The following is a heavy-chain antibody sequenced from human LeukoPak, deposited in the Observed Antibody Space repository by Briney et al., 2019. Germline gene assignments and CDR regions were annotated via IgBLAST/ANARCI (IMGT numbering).Heavy chain of an antibody. CDR3: ARLSADDYDFWSGYLNAFDI. CDR1: GYIFTSYW. D-gene: IGHD3-3*01. J-gene: IGHJ3*02. CDR2: IYPGDSDT. V-gene: IGHV5-51*01. Sequence: GESLKISCKGSGYIFTSYWIGWVRQLPGKGLEWMGIIYPGDSDTRYSPSFQGQVTISADKSISTAYLQWSSLKASDTAMYYCARLSADDYDFWSGYLNAFDIWGQGTMVTVSS.